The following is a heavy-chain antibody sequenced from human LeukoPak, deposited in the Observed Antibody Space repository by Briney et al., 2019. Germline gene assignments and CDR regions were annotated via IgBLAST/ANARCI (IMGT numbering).Heavy chain of an antibody. J-gene: IGHJ6*03. D-gene: IGHD1-26*01. CDR2: ISYDGSDK. CDR1: GFTVSSNY. V-gene: IGHV3-30*03. CDR3: ARDTRGSYNYYYYMDV. Sequence: GGSLRLSCAASGFTVSSNYMSWVRQAPGKGLEWVAVISYDGSDKYYADSVKGRFTISRDNSKNTLYLQMNSLRAEDTAVYYCARDTRGSYNYYYYMDVWGRGTTVTVSS.